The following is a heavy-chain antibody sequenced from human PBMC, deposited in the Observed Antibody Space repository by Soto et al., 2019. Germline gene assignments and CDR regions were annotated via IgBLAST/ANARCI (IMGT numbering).Heavy chain of an antibody. V-gene: IGHV4-59*01. CDR2: IYYSGST. D-gene: IGHD3-16*01. CDR3: ARSPGGQTGDSEYYFDY. Sequence: QVQLQESGPGLVKPSETLSLTCTVSGGSISSYYWSWIRQPPGKGLEWIGYIYYSGSTNYNPSLKSRVNISVDQSKNHFSLKLSSVTAADTDVYYCARSPGGQTGDSEYYFDYWGQGTLVTVSS. CDR1: GGSISSYY. J-gene: IGHJ4*02.